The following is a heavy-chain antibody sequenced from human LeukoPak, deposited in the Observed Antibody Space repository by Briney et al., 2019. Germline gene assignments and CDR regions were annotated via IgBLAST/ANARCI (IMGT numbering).Heavy chain of an antibody. CDR1: GFTFSTYA. CDR2: ITGDSDYI. V-gene: IGHV3-21*01. CDR3: ARYGVSSSTSYIDF. Sequence: GGSLRLSCAASGFTFSTYAMNWVRQAPGEGLKWVSCITGDSDYIYYADSVKGRFTISRGNAKNSLYLQMNSLRAEDTAVYYCARYGVSSSTSYIDFWGQGTLVTVSS. J-gene: IGHJ4*02. D-gene: IGHD2-2*01.